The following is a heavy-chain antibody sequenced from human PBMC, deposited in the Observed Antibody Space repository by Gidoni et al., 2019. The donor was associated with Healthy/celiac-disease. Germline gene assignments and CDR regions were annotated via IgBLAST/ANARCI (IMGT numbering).Heavy chain of an antibody. Sequence: QVQLVQSGAEVKKPGSSVKVSCKASGGTFSSYAISWVRQAPGQGVEWMGGIIPIFGKANYAQKFQSRVTITADKSTSTAYLELSSLRSEDTAVYYCARDGGARENDYWGQGTLVTVSS. CDR2: IIPIFGKA. CDR1: GGTFSSYA. V-gene: IGHV1-69*06. D-gene: IGHD1-26*01. CDR3: ARDGGARENDY. J-gene: IGHJ4*02.